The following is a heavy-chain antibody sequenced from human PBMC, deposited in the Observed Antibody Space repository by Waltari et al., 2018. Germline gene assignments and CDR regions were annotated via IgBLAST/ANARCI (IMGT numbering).Heavy chain of an antibody. D-gene: IGHD5-12*01. CDR3: ARNGIGYEYYYMDV. CDR2: ITGSGGLI. V-gene: IGHV3-21*01. Sequence: EVQLVESGGGLVTPGGSLRLSCAASGFTFRSSSMNWVRQAPGKGLEWVSSITGSGGLIYYADSVKGRFTISRDNAKNSLFLQMNSLSAEDTAVYYCARNGIGYEYYYMDVWGKGTTVTVSS. J-gene: IGHJ6*03. CDR1: GFTFRSSS.